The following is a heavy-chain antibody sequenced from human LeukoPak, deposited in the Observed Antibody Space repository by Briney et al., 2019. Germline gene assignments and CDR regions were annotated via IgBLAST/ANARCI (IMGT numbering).Heavy chain of an antibody. CDR3: ARGRVDIVVVPAAMSRYFDY. D-gene: IGHD2-2*03. Sequence: SETLSLTCAVYGGSFSGYYWSWIRQPPGKGLEWIGEINHSGSTNYNPSLKSRVTISVDTSKNQFSLKLSSVTAADTAVYYYARGRVDIVVVPAAMSRYFDYWGQGTLVTVSS. V-gene: IGHV4-34*01. J-gene: IGHJ4*02. CDR2: INHSGST. CDR1: GGSFSGYY.